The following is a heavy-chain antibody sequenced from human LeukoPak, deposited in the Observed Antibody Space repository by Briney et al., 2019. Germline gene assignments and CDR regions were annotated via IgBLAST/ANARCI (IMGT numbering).Heavy chain of an antibody. Sequence: ASVKVSCKASGYTFTTYYMHWVRQAPGQGLEWMGWMNPNSGNTGYAQKFQGRVTMTRNTSISTAYMELSSLRSEDTAVYYCARGSQLLWFGESTFDPFDYWGQGALVTVSS. CDR2: MNPNSGNT. CDR1: GYTFTTYY. J-gene: IGHJ4*02. V-gene: IGHV1-8*02. D-gene: IGHD3-10*01. CDR3: ARGSQLLWFGESTFDPFDY.